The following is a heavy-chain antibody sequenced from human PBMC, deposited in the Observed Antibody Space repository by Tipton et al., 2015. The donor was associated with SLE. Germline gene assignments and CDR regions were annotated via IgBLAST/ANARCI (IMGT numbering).Heavy chain of an antibody. J-gene: IGHJ6*02. CDR3: ARAGGYDYYYSGMDV. D-gene: IGHD5-12*01. CDR1: GGSMTGSY. V-gene: IGHV4-59*01. CDR2: IYYTGST. Sequence: TLSLTCIVSGGSMTGSYWSWIRQPPGRGLEWTGYIYYTGSTHYNPSLKSRATISVGTSRNQFSLNLNSVTAADTAVYYCARAGGYDYYYSGMDVWGQGTTVTVSS.